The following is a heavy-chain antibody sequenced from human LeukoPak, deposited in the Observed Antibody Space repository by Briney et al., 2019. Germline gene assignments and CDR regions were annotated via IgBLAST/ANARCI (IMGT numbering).Heavy chain of an antibody. D-gene: IGHD3-22*01. Sequence: PGGFLRLSCAASGFTFHNSNMNWVRQAPGKGLEWLSFISGSSGTTYYAASVKGRFTISSDTAQNSLYLRMNSLRAEDTAVYYCTRDYYDSTGQFYFASWGQGTLVTVSS. J-gene: IGHJ4*02. CDR1: GFTFHNSN. CDR3: TRDYYDSTGQFYFAS. CDR2: ISGSSGTT. V-gene: IGHV3-48*04.